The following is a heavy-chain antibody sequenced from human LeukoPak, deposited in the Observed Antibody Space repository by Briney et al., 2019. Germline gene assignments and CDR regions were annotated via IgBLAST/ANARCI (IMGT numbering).Heavy chain of an antibody. CDR2: MNQDGSAK. D-gene: IGHD1-1*01. V-gene: IGHV3-7*01. J-gene: IGHJ6*02. CDR3: ATYPHWMAGDV. Sequence: GGTLRLSCAASGFTPSDSWMSWVRQAPGKGLEWVANMNQDGSAKGYVDSVKGRFTISRDNARNSLYLQMSSLSPEDTAVYYCATYPHWMAGDVWGQGTTVTVSS. CDR1: GFTPSDSW.